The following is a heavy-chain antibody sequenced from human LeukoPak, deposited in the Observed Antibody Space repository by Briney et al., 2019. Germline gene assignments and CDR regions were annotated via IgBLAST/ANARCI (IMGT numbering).Heavy chain of an antibody. D-gene: IGHD3-10*01. Sequence: SETLSLTCTVSGGSISSSSYYWGWIRQPPGKGLEWIGSIYYSVSTYYNPSLKSRVTISVDTSKNQFSLKLSSVTAADTAVYYCARHRQTPYGSGSYYWFDPWGQGTLVTVSS. CDR3: ARHRQTPYGSGSYYWFDP. V-gene: IGHV4-39*01. CDR2: IYYSVST. J-gene: IGHJ5*02. CDR1: GGSISSSSYY.